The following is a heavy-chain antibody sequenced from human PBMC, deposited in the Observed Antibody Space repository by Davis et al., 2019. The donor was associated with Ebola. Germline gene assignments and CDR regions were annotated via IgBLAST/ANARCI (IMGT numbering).Heavy chain of an antibody. J-gene: IGHJ6*02. Sequence: ASVQVSCKASGYTFTGYYMHWVRQAPGQGLEWMGRINPNSGGTSYTQRFQGRVTMTRDTSISTAYMELSRLRSDDTAVYYCARGGISMTVVPRDYYYGLDVWGQGTTVIVSS. CDR2: INPNSGGT. CDR3: ARGGISMTVVPRDYYYGLDV. D-gene: IGHD3-22*01. V-gene: IGHV1-2*06. CDR1: GYTFTGYY.